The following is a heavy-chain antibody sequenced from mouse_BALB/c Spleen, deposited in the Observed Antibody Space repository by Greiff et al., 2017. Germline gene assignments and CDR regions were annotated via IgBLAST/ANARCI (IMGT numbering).Heavy chain of an antibody. Sequence: EVKLVESGGGLVKPGGSLKLSCAASGFTFSDYYMYWVRQTPEKRLEWVATISDGGSYTYYPDSVKGRFTISRDNAKNNLYLQMSSLKSEDTAMYYCARDKGRYDRWFAYWGQGTLVTVSA. D-gene: IGHD2-14*01. CDR2: ISDGGSYT. CDR3: ARDKGRYDRWFAY. J-gene: IGHJ3*01. CDR1: GFTFSDYY. V-gene: IGHV5-4*02.